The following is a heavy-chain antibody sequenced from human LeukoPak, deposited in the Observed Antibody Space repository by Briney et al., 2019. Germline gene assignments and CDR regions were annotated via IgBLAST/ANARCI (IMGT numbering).Heavy chain of an antibody. Sequence: PGRSLRLSCAASGFTFSSYGMHWVRQAPGKGLEWVAVIWYDGSNKYYADSVKGRFTISRDNSKNTLYLQMNSLRAEDTAVYYCARVYSGYSSGWYLYYYYGMDVWGQGTTVTVSS. J-gene: IGHJ6*02. CDR1: GFTFSSYG. CDR2: IWYDGSNK. D-gene: IGHD6-19*01. V-gene: IGHV3-33*01. CDR3: ARVYSGYSSGWYLYYYYGMDV.